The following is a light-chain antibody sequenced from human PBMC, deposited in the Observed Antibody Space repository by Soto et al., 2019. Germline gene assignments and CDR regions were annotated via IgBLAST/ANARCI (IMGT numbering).Light chain of an antibody. Sequence: QSVLTQPASVSGSPGQSITISCTGTSNDIGGYNYVSWYQQHPGEAPKLIIYEVSNRPSGVSNRFSGSKSDNTASLTITGLQAEDEASYYCCSYAGSSTFVVFGGGTKLTVL. CDR1: SNDIGGYNY. CDR2: EVS. V-gene: IGLV2-14*01. CDR3: CSYAGSSTFVV. J-gene: IGLJ2*01.